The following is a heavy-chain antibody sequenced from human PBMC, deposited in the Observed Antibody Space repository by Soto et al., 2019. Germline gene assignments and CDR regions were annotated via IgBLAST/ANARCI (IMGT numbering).Heavy chain of an antibody. D-gene: IGHD2-15*01. J-gene: IGHJ6*02. CDR3: ARGYCSGGSCSQRTYYGVHV. V-gene: IGHV4-61*01. CDR2: IHYSGST. Sequence: SETLSLTCTVSGGSVSSGTYYWSWIRQPPGKGLEWFGYIHYSGSTNYNPSLKSRVSISVDTSKNQFSLKLSSVTAADTAVYYCARGYCSGGSCSQRTYYGVHVWGQGTTVTVSS. CDR1: GGSVSSGTYY.